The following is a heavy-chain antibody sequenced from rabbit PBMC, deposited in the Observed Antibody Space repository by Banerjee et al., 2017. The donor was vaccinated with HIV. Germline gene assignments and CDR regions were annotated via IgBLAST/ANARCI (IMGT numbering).Heavy chain of an antibody. V-gene: IGHV1S40*01. Sequence: QSLEESGGDLVKPGASLTLTCTASGFSFSSSYYMCWVRQAPGKGLEWIACIDAGDNGDTYYASWAKGRFTISKTSSTTVTLQVTSLTAADTATYFCARDLAGVIGWNFNWWGPGTLVTV. J-gene: IGHJ4*01. D-gene: IGHD4-1*01. CDR3: ARDLAGVIGWNFNW. CDR1: GFSFSSSYY. CDR2: IDAGDNGDT.